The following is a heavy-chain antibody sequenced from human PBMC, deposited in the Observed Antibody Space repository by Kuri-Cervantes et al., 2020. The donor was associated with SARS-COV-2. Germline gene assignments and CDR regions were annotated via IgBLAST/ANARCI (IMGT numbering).Heavy chain of an antibody. Sequence: SLKISCAASGFTFSSYGMHWVRQAPGKGLEWVAVISYDGSNKYYADSVKGRFTISRDNSKNTLSLQMNSLRPEDTAVYYCARQSGSYATTDYWGQGTLVTVSS. CDR2: ISYDGSNK. J-gene: IGHJ4*02. V-gene: IGHV3-30*03. CDR3: ARQSGSYATTDY. D-gene: IGHD1-26*01. CDR1: GFTFSSYG.